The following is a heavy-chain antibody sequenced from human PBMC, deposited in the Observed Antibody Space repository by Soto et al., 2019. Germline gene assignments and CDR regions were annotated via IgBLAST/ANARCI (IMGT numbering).Heavy chain of an antibody. D-gene: IGHD3-22*01. J-gene: IGHJ3*02. V-gene: IGHV4-30-2*01. CDR1: GGSISSGGYS. CDR2: IYHSGST. Sequence: PSETLSLTCAVSGGSISSGGYSWSWIRQPPGKGLEWIGYIYHSGSTYYNPSLKSRVTISVDRSKNQFSLKLSSVTAADTAVYYCARVYRRYDSSGYYYEAFDIWGQGTMVTVSS. CDR3: ARVYRRYDSSGYYYEAFDI.